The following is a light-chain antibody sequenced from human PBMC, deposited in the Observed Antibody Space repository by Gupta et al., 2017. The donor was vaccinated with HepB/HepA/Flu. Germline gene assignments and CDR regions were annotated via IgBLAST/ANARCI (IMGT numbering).Light chain of an antibody. CDR2: EVN. J-gene: IGLJ2*01. Sequence: PGQSVTISCTGTRSDVGGYNHVPWYQQHPVPAPKLMLFEVNQRPAGVPDRFSGSQSGNTASLTVSVHEEEEAADYYGSADAGSNNVVFGGGTKLTVL. CDR1: RSDVGGYNH. CDR3: SADAGSNNVV. V-gene: IGLV2-8*01.